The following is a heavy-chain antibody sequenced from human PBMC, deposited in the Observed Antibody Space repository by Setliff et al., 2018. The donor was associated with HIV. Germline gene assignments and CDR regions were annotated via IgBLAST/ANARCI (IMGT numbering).Heavy chain of an antibody. J-gene: IGHJ4*02. V-gene: IGHV4-34*01. Sequence: SETLSLTCAVYGGSFSGYYWSWIRQPPGRGLEWIGEINHSGNTNYNPSLKSRVTISVDTSKNQFSLKLSSVTAADTAVYYCARHDSGGYYSLDYWGQGTLVTVSS. CDR1: GGSFSGYY. CDR2: INHSGNT. CDR3: ARHDSGGYYSLDY. D-gene: IGHD3-22*01.